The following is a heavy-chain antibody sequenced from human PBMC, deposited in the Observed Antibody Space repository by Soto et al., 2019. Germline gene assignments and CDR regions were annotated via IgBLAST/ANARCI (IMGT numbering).Heavy chain of an antibody. J-gene: IGHJ6*03. Sequence: SETLSLTCAVSSDSISSSYWWSWVRQSPGKGLEWIGEISSSGSTNYNPSLKSRVSISVDRSKSQFSLKLSSVTAADTAVYYCARTRGLLTYYYYMDVWGKGTTVTVSS. V-gene: IGHV4-4*02. CDR1: SDSISSSYW. CDR3: ARTRGLLTYYYYMDV. CDR2: ISSSGST. D-gene: IGHD4-17*01.